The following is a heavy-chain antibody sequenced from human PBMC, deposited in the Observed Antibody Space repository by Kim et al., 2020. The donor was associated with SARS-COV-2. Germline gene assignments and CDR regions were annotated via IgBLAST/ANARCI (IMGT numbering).Heavy chain of an antibody. D-gene: IGHD3-10*01. V-gene: IGHV7-4-1*02. J-gene: IGHJ4*02. CDR3: ARGYGSGRPIFGL. CDR1: GYTFTSYP. Sequence: ASVKVSCKASGYTFTSYPMNWVRQAPGQGLEWMGWINTYTGNPTYAQGFSGRFVVSLDTSVSTEYLQISSLKADDTPVYFCARGYGSGRPIFGLWGQGTLVTVSS. CDR2: INTYTGNP.